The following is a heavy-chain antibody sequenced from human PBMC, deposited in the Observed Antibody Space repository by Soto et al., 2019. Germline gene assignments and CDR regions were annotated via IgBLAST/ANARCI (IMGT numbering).Heavy chain of an antibody. D-gene: IGHD6-13*01. V-gene: IGHV1-8*02. CDR2: MNPINGAT. Sequence: VASVKVSCKASGYDFTAYDINWVRQASGQGLEWMGWMNPINGATGSARRFQGRVSMTRNTATGTAYLELTSRRSDDTAVYYCGRGPSPREPAGGTPYYYAMDVWGQGTTVTVSS. CDR3: GRGPSPREPAGGTPYYYAMDV. CDR1: GYDFTAYD. J-gene: IGHJ6*02.